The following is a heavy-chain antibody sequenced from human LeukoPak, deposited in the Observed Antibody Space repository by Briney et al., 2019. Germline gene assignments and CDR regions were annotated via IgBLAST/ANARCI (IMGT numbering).Heavy chain of an antibody. V-gene: IGHV1-2*02. Sequence: GASVTVSCKASVYTFTVYYMHWVRQAPGQGLEWMGWINPNSGGTNYAQKFQGRVTMTRDTSISTAYMELSRLRSDDTAVYYCARGLLNVTARPSVKAFDIWGQGTMVTVSS. D-gene: IGHD6-6*01. CDR3: ARGLLNVTARPSVKAFDI. CDR2: INPNSGGT. CDR1: VYTFTVYY. J-gene: IGHJ3*02.